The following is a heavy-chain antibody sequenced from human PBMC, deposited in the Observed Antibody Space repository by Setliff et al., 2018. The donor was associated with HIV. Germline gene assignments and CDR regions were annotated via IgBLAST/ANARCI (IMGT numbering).Heavy chain of an antibody. D-gene: IGHD3-22*01. V-gene: IGHV1-2*02. CDR3: VRGVTRDISGYYRDEYFQH. CDR2: INPNSGGT. CDR1: RYTFTDYY. Sequence: GASVKVSCKASRYTFTDYYIHWVRQAPGQGLEWMGWINPNSGGTIFAQKFQGRVTMTRDTSISTALMDLSRLTSDDTAVYYCVRGVTRDISGYYRDEYFQHWGQGTQLTVSS. J-gene: IGHJ1*01.